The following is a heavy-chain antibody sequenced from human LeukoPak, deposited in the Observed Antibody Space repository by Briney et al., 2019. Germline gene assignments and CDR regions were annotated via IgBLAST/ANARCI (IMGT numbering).Heavy chain of an antibody. CDR3: ARGGSGSYFSWLDP. V-gene: IGHV1-2*02. Sequence: GTSVKVFCKASGYTFTDYYMHWVRQAPGQGPEWMGWIDPNSGGTVYAQKFQGRLTMARDTSINTAYMEVSGLRSDDTAVYYCARGGSGSYFSWLDPWGQGTLVTVSS. CDR1: GYTFTDYY. D-gene: IGHD3-10*01. CDR2: IDPNSGGT. J-gene: IGHJ5*02.